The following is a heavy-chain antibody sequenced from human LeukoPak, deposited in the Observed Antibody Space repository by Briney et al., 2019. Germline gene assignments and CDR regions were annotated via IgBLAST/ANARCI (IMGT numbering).Heavy chain of an antibody. D-gene: IGHD2-15*01. V-gene: IGHV4-38-2*01. CDR3: ARGEYCSGGSCYWDYYYMDV. CDR2: IFHSGIT. CDR1: GFSISSGYF. Sequence: SETLSLTCAVSGFSISSGYFWAWIRQSPGKGLEWIGSIFHSGITYYNPSLKSRITISVDTSKNQFSLRLSSVTAADTAVYYCARGEYCSGGSCYWDYYYMDVWGKGTTVTVSS. J-gene: IGHJ6*03.